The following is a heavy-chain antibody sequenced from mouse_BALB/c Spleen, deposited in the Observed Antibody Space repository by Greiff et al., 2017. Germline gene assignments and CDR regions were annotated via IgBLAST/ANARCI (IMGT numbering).Heavy chain of an antibody. CDR3: TAYRYDGAWFAY. CDR1: GFTFSSYW. D-gene: IGHD2-14*01. CDR2: IRLKSDNYAT. J-gene: IGHJ3*01. Sequence: DVKLVESGGGLVQPGGSMKLSCVASGFTFSSYWMSWVRQSPEKGLEWVAEIRLKSDNYATHYAESVKGKFTISRDDSKSRLYLQMNSLRAEDTGIYYCTAYRYDGAWFAYWGQGTLVTVSA. V-gene: IGHV6-6*02.